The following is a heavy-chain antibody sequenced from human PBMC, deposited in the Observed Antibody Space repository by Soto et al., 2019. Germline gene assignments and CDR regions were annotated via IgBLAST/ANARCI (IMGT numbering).Heavy chain of an antibody. D-gene: IGHD3-22*01. CDR2: IYYSGST. CDR3: ARTSYYDSTGYYNLDV. J-gene: IGHJ6*02. V-gene: IGHV4-39*07. CDR1: GGSITSSSYY. Sequence: SETLSLTCTVSGGSITSSSYYWGWIRQPPGKGLEWIGNIYYSGSTYYNPSLNSRVSISVDKSKNQFSLKLNSVNAADTADYYCARTSYYDSTGYYNLDVWGPGTTVTVSS.